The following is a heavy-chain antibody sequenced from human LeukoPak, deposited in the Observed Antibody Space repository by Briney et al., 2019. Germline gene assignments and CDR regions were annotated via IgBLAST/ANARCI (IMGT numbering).Heavy chain of an antibody. V-gene: IGHV3-23*01. J-gene: IGHJ4*02. CDR1: GFTFSSYG. CDR2: ISGSGGST. CDR3: AKGLTEYSSSSLPDY. D-gene: IGHD6-6*01. Sequence: GGSLRLSRAASGFTFSSYGMSWVRQAPGKGLEWVSAISGSGGSTYYADSVKGRFTISRDNSKNTLYLQMNSLRAEDTAVYYCAKGLTEYSSSSLPDYWGQGTLVTVSS.